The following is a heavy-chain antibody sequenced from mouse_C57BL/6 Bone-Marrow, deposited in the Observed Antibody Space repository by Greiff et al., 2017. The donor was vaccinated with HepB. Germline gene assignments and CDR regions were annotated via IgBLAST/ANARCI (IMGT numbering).Heavy chain of an antibody. CDR1: GYTFTSYW. J-gene: IGHJ4*01. CDR3: AREETAQARSYYAMDY. Sequence: VQLQQPGAELVKPGASVKLSCKASGYTFTSYWMQWVKQRHGQGLEWIGEIDPSDSYNNYNKNFKGKATLTVDTYSSTAYMQLSSLTSEDSAVYYCAREETAQARSYYAMDYWGQGTSVTVSS. D-gene: IGHD3-2*02. CDR2: IDPSDSYN. V-gene: IGHV1-50*01.